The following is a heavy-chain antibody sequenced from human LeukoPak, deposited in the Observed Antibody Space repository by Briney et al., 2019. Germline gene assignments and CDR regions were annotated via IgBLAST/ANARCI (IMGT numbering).Heavy chain of an antibody. Sequence: MSGGSLRLSCAASGFTFSRYSVNWVRQAPGKGLEWVSSISSSSSYIYYADSVKGRFTISRDKAKNSLYLQMNSLRAEDTAIYYCAREGVVATFDCWGQGTLVTAS. V-gene: IGHV3-21*01. CDR1: GFTFSRYS. CDR3: AREGVVATFDC. D-gene: IGHD2-21*01. CDR2: ISSSSSYI. J-gene: IGHJ4*02.